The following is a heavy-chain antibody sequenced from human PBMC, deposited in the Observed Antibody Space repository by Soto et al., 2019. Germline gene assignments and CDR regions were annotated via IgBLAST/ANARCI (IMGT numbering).Heavy chain of an antibody. CDR3: ARDNEGTMVRGVIPTYYYYYGMDV. J-gene: IGHJ6*02. CDR1: GGSISSYY. D-gene: IGHD3-10*01. V-gene: IGHV4-4*07. CDR2: IYTSGST. Sequence: QVQLQESGPGLVKPSETLSLTCTVSGGSISSYYWSWIRQPAGKGLERIGRIYTSGSTNYNPSLKSRVTMSVDTSKNQFSLKLSSVTAADTAVYYCARDNEGTMVRGVIPTYYYYYGMDVWGQGTTVTVSS.